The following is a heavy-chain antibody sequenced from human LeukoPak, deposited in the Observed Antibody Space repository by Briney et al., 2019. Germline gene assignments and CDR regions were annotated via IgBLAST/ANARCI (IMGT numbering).Heavy chain of an antibody. Sequence: GESLKISCKGSGYSFTNYWIGWVRQMPGKGLEWMGIIYPGDSDTRYSPSFQGQVTISADKSITTAYLQWSSPKASDTAMYYCARRFFYSSSSYYFDYWGQGTLVTVSS. J-gene: IGHJ4*02. CDR3: ARRFFYSSSSYYFDY. D-gene: IGHD6-6*01. CDR1: GYSFTNYW. CDR2: IYPGDSDT. V-gene: IGHV5-51*01.